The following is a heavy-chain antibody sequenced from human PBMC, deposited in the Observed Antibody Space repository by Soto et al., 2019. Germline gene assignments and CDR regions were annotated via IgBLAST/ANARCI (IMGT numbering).Heavy chain of an antibody. CDR3: ARRYGGNFDY. V-gene: IGHV4-61*08. D-gene: IGHD1-26*01. Sequence: PSETLSLTCAVSGGSISSGGYSWSWIRQPPGKGLEWIGYIYYSGSTNYNPSLKSRVTISVDTSKNQFSLKVRSVTAADTAVYYCARRYGGNFDYWGQGTLVTVSS. J-gene: IGHJ4*02. CDR1: GGSISSGGYS. CDR2: IYYSGST.